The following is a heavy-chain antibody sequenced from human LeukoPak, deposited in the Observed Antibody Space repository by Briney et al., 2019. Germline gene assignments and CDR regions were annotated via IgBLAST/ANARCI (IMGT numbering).Heavy chain of an antibody. Sequence: SETLSLTCTVSGGSISSYYWSWIRQPPGKGLEWIGYIYYSGSTNYNPSLKSRVTISVDTSKNQFSLKLSSVTAADTAVCYCARLERERGYSYGSAIDYWGQGTLVTVSS. J-gene: IGHJ4*02. D-gene: IGHD5-18*01. CDR2: IYYSGST. CDR1: GGSISSYY. CDR3: ARLERERGYSYGSAIDY. V-gene: IGHV4-59*12.